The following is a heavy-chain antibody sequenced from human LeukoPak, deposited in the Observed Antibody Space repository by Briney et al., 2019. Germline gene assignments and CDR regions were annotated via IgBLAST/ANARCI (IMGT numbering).Heavy chain of an antibody. V-gene: IGHV4-39*07. CDR2: IYYSGST. D-gene: IGHD3-10*01. Sequence: SETLSLTCTVSGGSISSSSYYWGWIRQPPGKGLEWIGSIYYSGSTYYNPSLKSRVTISVDTSKNQFSLKLSSVTAADTAVYYCARVGSGSGSYSGAFDIWGQGTMVTVSS. CDR3: ARVGSGSGSYSGAFDI. J-gene: IGHJ3*02. CDR1: GGSISSSSYY.